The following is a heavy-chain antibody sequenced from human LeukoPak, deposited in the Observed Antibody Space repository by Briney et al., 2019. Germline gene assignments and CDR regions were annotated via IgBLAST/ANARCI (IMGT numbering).Heavy chain of an antibody. CDR2: IYSGGST. J-gene: IGHJ4*02. CDR1: GFIFSSYS. D-gene: IGHD6-13*01. CDR3: ARNPYSSSWYDY. V-gene: IGHV3-53*01. Sequence: PGGSLRLSCAASGFIFSSYSMSWVRQAPGKGLEWVSVIYSGGSTYYADSVKGRFTISRDNSKNTLYLQMNSLRAEDTAVYYCARNPYSSSWYDYWGQGTLVTVSS.